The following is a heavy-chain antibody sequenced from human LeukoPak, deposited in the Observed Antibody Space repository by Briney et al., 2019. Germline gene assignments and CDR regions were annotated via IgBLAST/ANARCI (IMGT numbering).Heavy chain of an antibody. CDR3: AKGADYVWGSYRSFENWFDP. CDR1: GFTFSGSG. Sequence: PGGSLRLSCAASGFTFSGSGMHWVRQAPGKGLEWVAFIRNDGTNKYYAESVKGRFTISRDNSKNTLYLQMNSLRADDTAVYYCAKGADYVWGSYRSFENWFDPWGQGTLVTVSS. J-gene: IGHJ5*02. D-gene: IGHD3-16*02. CDR2: IRNDGTNK. V-gene: IGHV3-30*02.